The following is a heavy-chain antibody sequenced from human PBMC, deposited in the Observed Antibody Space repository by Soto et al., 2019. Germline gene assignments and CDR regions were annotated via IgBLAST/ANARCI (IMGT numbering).Heavy chain of an antibody. CDR1: GFTFSNSI. Sequence: GGSLRLSCAASGFTFSNSIINWVRQAPGQGLEWVSSISGSSDFLYYADSVKGRFTISRDTATNSLYLQMNSLRAEDTAVYYCATSTWYAFDIWGQGTMGNGSS. D-gene: IGHD6-13*01. V-gene: IGHV3-21*01. CDR3: ATSTWYAFDI. J-gene: IGHJ3*02. CDR2: ISGSSDFL.